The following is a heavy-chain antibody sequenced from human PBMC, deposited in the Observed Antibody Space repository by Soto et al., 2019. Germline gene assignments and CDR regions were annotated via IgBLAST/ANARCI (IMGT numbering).Heavy chain of an antibody. CDR2: INHSGST. CDR3: ARGPQLYYDFWSGKQYYFDY. J-gene: IGHJ4*02. D-gene: IGHD3-3*01. CDR1: GGSFSGYY. Sequence: PSETLSLTCAVYGGSFSGYYWSWIRQPPGKGLEWIGEINHSGSTNYNPSLKSRVTISVDTSKNQFSLKLSSVTAADTAVYYCARGPQLYYDFWSGKQYYFDYWGQGTLVTVSS. V-gene: IGHV4-34*01.